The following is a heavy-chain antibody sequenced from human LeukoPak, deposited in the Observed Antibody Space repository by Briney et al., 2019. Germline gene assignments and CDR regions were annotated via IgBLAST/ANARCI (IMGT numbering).Heavy chain of an antibody. CDR1: GVSISSYY. D-gene: IGHD5-18*01. CDR3: ARHLGQLWSYYNWFDP. V-gene: IGHV4-34*01. J-gene: IGHJ5*02. CDR2: INHSGST. Sequence: SETLSLTSTVSGVSISSYYWSWIRQPPGKGLEWIGEINHSGSTNYNPSLKSRATISVDTSKKQLSLKLSSVTAADTAVYYCARHLGQLWSYYNWFDPWGQGTLVTVSS.